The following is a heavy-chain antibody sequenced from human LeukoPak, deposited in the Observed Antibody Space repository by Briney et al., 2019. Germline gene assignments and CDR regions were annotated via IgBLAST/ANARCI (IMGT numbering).Heavy chain of an antibody. V-gene: IGHV3-74*01. D-gene: IGHD1-7*01. CDR2: ISDGSST. Sequence: GGSLRLSCAASGFTFSTYWMNWVRQAPGKGLVWVSRISDGSSTNYADSIKGRFTSSRDNAKNTLYLQMNSLRAEDTAMYYCARAELELRGFGYYYYYMDVWGKGTTVTVSS. CDR3: ARAELELRGFGYYYYYMDV. J-gene: IGHJ6*03. CDR1: GFTFSTYW.